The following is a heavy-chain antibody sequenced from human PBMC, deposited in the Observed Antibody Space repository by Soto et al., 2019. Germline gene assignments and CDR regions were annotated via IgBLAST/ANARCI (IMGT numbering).Heavy chain of an antibody. CDR3: ARDPHEFWTSYWFDP. D-gene: IGHD3-3*01. CDR1: GYNFNTYG. V-gene: IGHV1-18*01. Sequence: GASVQVSGKTSGYNFNTYGINWVRQAPGQGLASMGWISAYDGKTTYEEKFQGRVTMTTDTSTSTAYMELRSLRSDDTAIYYCARDPHEFWTSYWFDPWGQGTPVTVSS. CDR2: ISAYDGKT. J-gene: IGHJ5*02.